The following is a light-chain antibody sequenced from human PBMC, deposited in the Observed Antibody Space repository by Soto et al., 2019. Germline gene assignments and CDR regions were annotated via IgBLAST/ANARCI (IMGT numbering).Light chain of an antibody. Sequence: EIVMTQSPATLSVSPGERATLSCRASQSVSSNLAWYQQKPGQAPRLLIYGASTRATGIPARFSGSGSGTEFTLTISSLQSEDFAVYYCQKYNNWPQKFGQGTKVEIK. CDR2: GAS. J-gene: IGKJ1*01. CDR1: QSVSSN. CDR3: QKYNNWPQK. V-gene: IGKV3-15*01.